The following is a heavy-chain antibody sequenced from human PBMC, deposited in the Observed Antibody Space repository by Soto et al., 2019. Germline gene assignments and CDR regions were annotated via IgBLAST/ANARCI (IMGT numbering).Heavy chain of an antibody. J-gene: IGHJ4*02. Sequence: SVKVSCKASGGTFSSYAISWVRQAPGQGLEWMGGIIPIFGTANYAQKFQGRVTITADESTSTAYMELSSLRSEDTAVYYCARARLGATHPLPFDYWGQGTLVTVSS. D-gene: IGHD1-26*01. V-gene: IGHV1-69*13. CDR3: ARARLGATHPLPFDY. CDR2: IIPIFGTA. CDR1: GGTFSSYA.